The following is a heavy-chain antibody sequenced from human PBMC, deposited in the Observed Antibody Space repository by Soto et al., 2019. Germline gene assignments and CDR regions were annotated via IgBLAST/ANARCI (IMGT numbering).Heavy chain of an antibody. V-gene: IGHV3-13*01. CDR3: ARENSYGYQLDY. J-gene: IGHJ4*02. CDR1: GFTFSSYD. D-gene: IGHD5-18*01. Sequence: GGSLRLSCAASGFTFSSYDMHWVRQATGKGLEWVSAIGTAGDTYYPGSVKGRFTISRENAKNSLYLQMNSLRAEDTAVYYCARENSYGYQLDYWGQGTRVTVSS. CDR2: IGTAGDT.